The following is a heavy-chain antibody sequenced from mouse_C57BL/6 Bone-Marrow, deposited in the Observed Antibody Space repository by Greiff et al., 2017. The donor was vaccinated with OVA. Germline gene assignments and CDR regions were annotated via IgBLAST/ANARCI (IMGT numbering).Heavy chain of an antibody. CDR3: ARFHYGSSPYWYFDV. Sequence: VQLQQSGPELVKPGASVKIPCKASGYTFTDYNMDWVKQSHGKSLEWIGDISPGSGSTNYNEKFKSKATLTVDTSSSTAYMHLSSLTSEDSAVYYCARFHYGSSPYWYFDVWGTGTTVTVSS. V-gene: IGHV1-18*01. J-gene: IGHJ1*03. CDR1: GYTFTDYN. CDR2: ISPGSGST. D-gene: IGHD1-1*01.